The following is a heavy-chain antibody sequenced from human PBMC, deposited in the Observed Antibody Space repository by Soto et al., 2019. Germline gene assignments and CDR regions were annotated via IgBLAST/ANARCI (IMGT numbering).Heavy chain of an antibody. CDR3: ARQKRWMTPFGD. Sequence: QVQLQESGPGLVKPSQTLSLTCTVSGGSITNDDYYWNWIRQLPGKGLAGIGYIHNRRTTDYNPALKRRVTTSVATSKSTFSLEPSSVTAADRAVYLCARQKRWMTPFGDGGQVALVTVSS. CDR2: IHNRRTT. J-gene: IGHJ4*02. D-gene: IGHD5-12*01. CDR1: GGSITNDDYY. V-gene: IGHV4-31*03.